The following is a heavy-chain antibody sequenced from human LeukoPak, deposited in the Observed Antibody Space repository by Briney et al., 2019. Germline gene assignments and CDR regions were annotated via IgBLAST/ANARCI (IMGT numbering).Heavy chain of an antibody. Sequence: SETLSLTCTVFGDSITNFYWSWIRQSAGKGLEWIGRVYPNGNTDSNPSLKGRVTISLDKSENQFSLRLSSVTAADTALYYCARVRSYYGVVWGTKDMGAFDISGQGRMVTVSS. V-gene: IGHV4-4*07. CDR1: GDSITNFY. CDR3: ARVRSYYGVVWGTKDMGAFDI. D-gene: IGHD3-16*01. J-gene: IGHJ3*02. CDR2: VYPNGNT.